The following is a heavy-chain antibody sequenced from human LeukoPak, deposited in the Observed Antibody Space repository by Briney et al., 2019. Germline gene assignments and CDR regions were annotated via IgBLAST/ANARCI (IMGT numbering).Heavy chain of an antibody. J-gene: IGHJ6*03. CDR1: GGSISIYY. V-gene: IGHV4-59*01. CDR3: ARGYTTDYYYMDV. Sequence: PSETLSLTCTVSGGSISIYYWSWIRQPPGKGLEWIGYIYYSGSTNYNPSLKSRVTISVDTSKNQFSLKLSSVTAADTAVYYCARGYTTDYYYMDVWGKGTTVTVSS. CDR2: IYYSGST. D-gene: IGHD1-14*01.